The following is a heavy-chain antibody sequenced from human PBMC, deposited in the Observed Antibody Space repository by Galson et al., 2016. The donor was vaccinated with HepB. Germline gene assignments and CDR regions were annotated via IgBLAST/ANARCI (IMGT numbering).Heavy chain of an antibody. CDR2: ISASSGTI. J-gene: IGHJ6*01. V-gene: IGHV3-48*01. D-gene: IGHD3-10*01. CDR3: ARPYTYYFGSGSYFDVLHYGMVV. Sequence: SLRLSCAASGFRFSDYNMNWVRQAPGRGLEWVAYISASSGTIYYADSVKGRFTISRDNANNSLSLQMNSLRAEDTAFYYCARPYTYYFGSGSYFDVLHYGMVVGGQGPTVTGSS. CDR1: GFRFSDYN.